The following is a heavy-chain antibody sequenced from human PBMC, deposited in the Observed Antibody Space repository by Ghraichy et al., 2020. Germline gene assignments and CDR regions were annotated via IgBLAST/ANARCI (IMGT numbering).Heavy chain of an antibody. CDR3: ARGSEGDSSYSHYYYGMDV. V-gene: IGHV4-59*01. CDR2: IYYSGRT. D-gene: IGHD6-6*01. J-gene: IGHJ6*02. Sequence: SETLSLTCTVSGGSISSYYWSWIRQPPGKGLEWIGYIYYSGRTNYNPSLKSRVTISVDTSKNQFSLKLSSVTAADTAVYYCARGSEGDSSYSHYYYGMDVWGQRTTVTVSS. CDR1: GGSISSYY.